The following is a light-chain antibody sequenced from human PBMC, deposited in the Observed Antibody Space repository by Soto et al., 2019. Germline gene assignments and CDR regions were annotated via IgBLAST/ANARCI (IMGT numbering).Light chain of an antibody. Sequence: ETVLTRSPATLSLSPGDTATLSCRASQSVSTYLAWYQQKPGQAPRLLIYDASNRATGVPARFSGSGSGTDFTLTISSLEPEDFAVYYCQQRSNWLTFGGGTKVEI. CDR3: QQRSNWLT. CDR2: DAS. CDR1: QSVSTY. J-gene: IGKJ4*01. V-gene: IGKV3-11*01.